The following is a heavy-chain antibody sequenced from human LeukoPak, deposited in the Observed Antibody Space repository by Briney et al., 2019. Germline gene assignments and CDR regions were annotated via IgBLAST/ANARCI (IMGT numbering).Heavy chain of an antibody. CDR1: GFPFSTHS. CDR2: ITDNDSGEI. Sequence: GSLRLSCAASGFPFSTHSMNWVRQAPGKGLEWVSWITDNDSGEIHYADSVKGRFTISRDNARNSLYLQMNSLRVEDTAMYYCATDGVGVLPGDAFDIWGQGTMVTVSS. CDR3: ATDGVGVLPGDAFDI. V-gene: IGHV3-21*01. J-gene: IGHJ3*02. D-gene: IGHD1-26*01.